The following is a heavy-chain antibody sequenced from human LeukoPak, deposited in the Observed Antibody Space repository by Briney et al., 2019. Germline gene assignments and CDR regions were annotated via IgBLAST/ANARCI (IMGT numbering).Heavy chain of an antibody. J-gene: IGHJ4*02. CDR1: GFTLSSYA. CDR2: ISGSGGST. CDR3: AKVGPAQYYYYDSSGYYFDY. Sequence: GGSLRLSCAASGFTLSSYAMSWVRQAPGKGLKWVSAISGSGGSTYYADSVKGRFTISRDNSKNTLYLQMNSLRAEDTAVYYCAKVGPAQYYYYDSSGYYFDYWGQGTLVTVSS. V-gene: IGHV3-23*01. D-gene: IGHD3-22*01.